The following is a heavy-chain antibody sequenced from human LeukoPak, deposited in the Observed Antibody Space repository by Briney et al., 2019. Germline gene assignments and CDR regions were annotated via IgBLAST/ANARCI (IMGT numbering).Heavy chain of an antibody. D-gene: IGHD4-11*01. Sequence: SETLSLTCAVYGGSFSGYYWSWIRQPPGKGLEWMREINHSGSTNYNPSLKSRVTISVDTSKNQFSLKLSSVTAADKAVYYCARGVAYSHFDYWGQGTLVTVS. V-gene: IGHV4-34*01. J-gene: IGHJ4*02. CDR1: GGSFSGYY. CDR2: INHSGST. CDR3: ARGVAYSHFDY.